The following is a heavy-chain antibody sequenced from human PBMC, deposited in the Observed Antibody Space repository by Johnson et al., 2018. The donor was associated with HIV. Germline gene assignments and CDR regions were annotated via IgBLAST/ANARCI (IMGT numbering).Heavy chain of an antibody. V-gene: IGHV3-74*03. J-gene: IGHJ3*01. CDR1: GFAFRTYW. D-gene: IGHD2-15*01. CDR3: ARTSCSGARCLGYDPFDV. CDR2: IYNDGSRT. Sequence: EVQLVESGGGLVQPGGSLRLSCAASGFAFRTYWMVWVRQVPGKRPVWVARIYNDGSRTTYADSVRGRFTISRDNSKNTLYLQMNSLRAEDTAVYYCARTSCSGARCLGYDPFDVWGQGTMVTVSS.